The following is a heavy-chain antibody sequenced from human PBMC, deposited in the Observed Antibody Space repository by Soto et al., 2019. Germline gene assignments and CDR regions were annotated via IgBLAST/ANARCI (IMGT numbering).Heavy chain of an antibody. CDR3: ARERGGEEWLRFDYYYGMDV. J-gene: IGHJ6*02. D-gene: IGHD5-12*01. CDR2: ISAYNGNT. V-gene: IGHV1-18*01. CDR1: GYTFTSYG. Sequence: ASVKVSCKASGYTFTSYGISWVRQAPGQGLERMGWISAYNGNTNYAQKLQGRVTMTTDTSTSTAYMELRSLRSDDTAVYYCARERGGEEWLRFDYYYGMDVWGQGTTVTVSS.